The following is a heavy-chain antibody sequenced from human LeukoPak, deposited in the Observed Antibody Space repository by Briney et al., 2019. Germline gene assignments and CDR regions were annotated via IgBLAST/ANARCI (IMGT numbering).Heavy chain of an antibody. J-gene: IGHJ4*02. Sequence: ASVKVSCMVSGDTLTALSMHWVRQAPGKGLEWMGGFHPEDGETIYAQKFQGRVTMTEDTSTDTAYMELSSLRSDDTAVYYCTTGKIYCSTTSCSDDYWGQGTLATVSS. D-gene: IGHD2-2*01. V-gene: IGHV1-24*01. CDR3: TTGKIYCSTTSCSDDY. CDR1: GDTLTALS. CDR2: FHPEDGET.